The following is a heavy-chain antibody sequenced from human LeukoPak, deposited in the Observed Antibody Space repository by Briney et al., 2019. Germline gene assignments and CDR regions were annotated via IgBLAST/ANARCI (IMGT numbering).Heavy chain of an antibody. J-gene: IGHJ6*02. Sequence: SETLSLTCTVSGGSINFYYWSWIRQPAGKGLEWIGRIYSTGSTNYSPSLKSRVTMSVDTSKNQFSLKLSSVTAADTAVYYCARAGNGGDYNYGMDVWGQGTTVTVSS. D-gene: IGHD2-8*01. CDR1: GGSINFYY. CDR2: IYSTGST. V-gene: IGHV4-4*07. CDR3: ARAGNGGDYNYGMDV.